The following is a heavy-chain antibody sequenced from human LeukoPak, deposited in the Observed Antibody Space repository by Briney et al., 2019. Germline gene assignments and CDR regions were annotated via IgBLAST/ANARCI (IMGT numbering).Heavy chain of an antibody. D-gene: IGHD1-26*01. Sequence: GGSLRLSCAASGFTVSSNYMSWVRQAPGKGLEWVSLTYSSGSTSYAGSVKGRFTISRDNSKNTLYLQMNSLRPEDTAVYYCARASAPIVGSLEYRGQGTLVTVSS. CDR1: GFTVSSNY. J-gene: IGHJ4*02. V-gene: IGHV3-66*01. CDR3: ARASAPIVGSLEY. CDR2: TYSSGST.